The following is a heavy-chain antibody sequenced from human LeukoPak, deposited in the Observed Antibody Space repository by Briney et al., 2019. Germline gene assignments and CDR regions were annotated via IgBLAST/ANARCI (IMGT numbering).Heavy chain of an antibody. V-gene: IGHV4-59*12. CDR1: GGSISSYY. D-gene: IGHD2-8*01. J-gene: IGHJ4*02. CDR3: ARRGRRYCTNGVCYNFDY. CDR2: IYYSGST. Sequence: SETLSLTCTVSGGSISSYYWSWIRQPPGKGLEWIGYIYYSGSTNYNPSLKSRVTISVDTSKNQFSLKLSSVTAADTAVYYCARRGRRYCTNGVCYNFDYWGQGTLVTVSS.